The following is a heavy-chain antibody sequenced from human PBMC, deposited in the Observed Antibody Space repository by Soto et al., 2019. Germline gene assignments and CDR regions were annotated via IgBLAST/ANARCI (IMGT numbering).Heavy chain of an antibody. J-gene: IGHJ4*02. CDR1: GFSLSTSGVG. CDR2: IYWNDDK. D-gene: IGHD2-15*01. Sequence: SGPTLVNPTQTLTLTCTFSGFSLSTSGVGVGWIRQPPGKALEWLALIYWNDDKRYSPSLKSRLTITKDTSKNQVVLTMTNVDPVDTATYYCAHSRQGSDFDYWGQGTLVTVSS. V-gene: IGHV2-5*01. CDR3: AHSRQGSDFDY.